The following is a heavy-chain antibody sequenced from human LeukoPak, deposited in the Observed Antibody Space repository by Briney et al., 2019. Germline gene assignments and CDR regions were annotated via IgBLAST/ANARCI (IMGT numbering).Heavy chain of an antibody. J-gene: IGHJ5*02. CDR2: ISWNSGSI. Sequence: GGSLRLSCAASGFTFDDYAMHWVRQAPGKGLEWVSGISWNSGSIGYADSVKGRFTISRDNSKNTLYLQMNSLRAEDTAVYYCAKDRVAARKYNWFDPWGQGTLVTVSS. D-gene: IGHD6-6*01. V-gene: IGHV3-9*01. CDR3: AKDRVAARKYNWFDP. CDR1: GFTFDDYA.